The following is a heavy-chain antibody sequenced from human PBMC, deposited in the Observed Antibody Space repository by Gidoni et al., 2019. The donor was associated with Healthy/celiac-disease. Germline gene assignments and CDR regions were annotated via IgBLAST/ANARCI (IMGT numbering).Heavy chain of an antibody. D-gene: IGHD1-26*01. J-gene: IGHJ6*02. CDR2: IIPIFGTA. Sequence: QVQLVQSGAEVKKPGPSVKVSCKASAGTFSSYAITWVRQAPGQGLEWMGGIIPIFGTANYAQKFQGRVTITADESTSTAYMELSSLRSEDTAVYYCARSGSLSPLTHKHYYYGMDVWGQGTTVTVSS. CDR1: AGTFSSYA. CDR3: ARSGSLSPLTHKHYYYGMDV. V-gene: IGHV1-69*01.